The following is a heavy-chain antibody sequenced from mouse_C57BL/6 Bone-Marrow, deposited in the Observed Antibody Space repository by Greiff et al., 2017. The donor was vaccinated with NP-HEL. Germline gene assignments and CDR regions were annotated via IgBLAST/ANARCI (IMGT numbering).Heavy chain of an antibody. CDR1: GYTFTDYN. CDR2: INPNNGGT. CDR3: ARRGIFITDWYFDV. V-gene: IGHV1-22*01. J-gene: IGHJ1*03. D-gene: IGHD1-1*01. Sequence: VQLKESGPELVKPGASVKMSCKASGYTFTDYNMHWVKQSHGKSLEWIGYINPNNGGTSYNQKFKGKATLTVNKSSSTAYMELRSLTSEDSAVYYCARRGIFITDWYFDVWGTGTTVTVSS.